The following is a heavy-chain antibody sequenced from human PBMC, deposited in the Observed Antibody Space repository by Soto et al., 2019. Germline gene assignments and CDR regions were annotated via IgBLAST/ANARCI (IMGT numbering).Heavy chain of an antibody. Sequence: QITLKESAPTRVTPTQTLTXTCTXSGFSLTSRPMGVGWIRQPPGKALEWLAFIYWDDDKRYSPSLRSRLTITKDTSGNQVVLTMTNKEPVDTATYYCAHRLSGYXWNGGYFDYWGQGALVTVSS. D-gene: IGHD1-1*01. CDR2: IYWDDDK. J-gene: IGHJ4*02. CDR3: AHRLSGYXWNGGYFDY. CDR1: GFSLTSRPMG. V-gene: IGHV2-5*02.